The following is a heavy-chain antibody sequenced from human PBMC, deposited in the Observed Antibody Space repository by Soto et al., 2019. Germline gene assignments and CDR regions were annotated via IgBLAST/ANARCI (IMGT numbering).Heavy chain of an antibody. CDR2: ISGNGGST. D-gene: IGHD2-2*01. J-gene: IGHJ4*02. CDR3: AKRPASIITFDY. CDR1: GFTFSNYA. V-gene: IGHV3-23*01. Sequence: EVQLLDSGGGLVQPGGSLRLSCAASGFTFSNYAMSWVRQAPGNGLEWVSTISGNGGSTYYADSVKGRFTISRDNSKNMLFLQINSLRDDDSAVYYCAKRPASIITFDYWGQGTPVTVSS.